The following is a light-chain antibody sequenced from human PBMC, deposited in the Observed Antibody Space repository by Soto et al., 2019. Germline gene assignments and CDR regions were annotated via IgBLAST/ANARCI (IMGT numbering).Light chain of an antibody. CDR2: ANN. J-gene: IGLJ2*01. CDR1: NSNVGNNT. CDR3: SSYGGFNNVL. V-gene: IGLV1-44*01. Sequence: QSVLTQPPSASGTPGQRVTISCSGSNSNVGNNTVNWYQQFPGTSPRLLIEANNQRASGVPDRFSGSKSANSASLAISGLKSEDEADYYCSSYGGFNNVLFGGGTKLTVL.